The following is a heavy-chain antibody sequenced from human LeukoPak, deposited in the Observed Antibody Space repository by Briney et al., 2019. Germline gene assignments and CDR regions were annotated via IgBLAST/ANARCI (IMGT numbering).Heavy chain of an antibody. CDR1: GYTFTSYG. D-gene: IGHD3-22*01. CDR2: LSPYNGNK. V-gene: IGHV1-18*01. J-gene: IGHJ4*02. CDR3: ARDGTCGRYHYDSTGNDYYFDY. Sequence: ASVKVSCKASGYTFTSYGISWVRQAPGQGLEWMGWLSPYNGNKNYAQKFQGRVTMTTDLSTSTAYMEVRSLRSDDTAVYHCARDGTCGRYHYDSTGNDYYFDYWGQGTLVTVSS.